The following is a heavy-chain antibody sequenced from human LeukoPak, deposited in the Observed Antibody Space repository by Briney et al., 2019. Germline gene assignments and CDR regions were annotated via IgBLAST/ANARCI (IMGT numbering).Heavy chain of an antibody. CDR2: INPNSGVT. J-gene: IGHJ4*02. Sequence: ASVKVSCKASGYTFTGYYMHWVRQAPGQGLEWMGWINPNSGVTNYAQKFQGRVTMTRDTSISTAYMELSRLRSDDTAVYYCARVITYYYDSSGYERLVDYWGQGTLVTVSS. CDR1: GYTFTGYY. CDR3: ARVITYYYDSSGYERLVDY. V-gene: IGHV1-2*02. D-gene: IGHD3-22*01.